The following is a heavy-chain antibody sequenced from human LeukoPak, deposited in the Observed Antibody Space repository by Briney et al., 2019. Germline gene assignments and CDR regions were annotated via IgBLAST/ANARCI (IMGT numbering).Heavy chain of an antibody. D-gene: IGHD6-19*01. Sequence: GGSLSLSRAASGFTLSRYWMRWVRQAPGRGREGVANVKQDGSEKHYEDSLKGRFTISRDNAENPLYLQMNSLRAEDAAVYYCASDDGSGWFPYFDYWGQGTLVTVSS. CDR3: ASDDGSGWFPYFDY. CDR1: GFTLSRYW. CDR2: VKQDGSEK. V-gene: IGHV3-7*01. J-gene: IGHJ4*02.